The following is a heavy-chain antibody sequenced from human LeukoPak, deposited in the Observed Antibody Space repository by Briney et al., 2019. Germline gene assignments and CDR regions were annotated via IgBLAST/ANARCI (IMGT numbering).Heavy chain of an antibody. CDR2: IYTSGST. J-gene: IGHJ5*02. D-gene: IGHD3-10*01. Sequence: SETLSLTCTVSGGSISSYYWSWIRQPAGKGLEWIGRIYTSGSTNYNPSLKSRVTMSVDTSKNQFSLKLTSVTAADTAVYFCARGGYYGSGNDFRFDPWGQGTLVTVSS. V-gene: IGHV4-4*07. CDR3: ARGGYYGSGNDFRFDP. CDR1: GGSISSYY.